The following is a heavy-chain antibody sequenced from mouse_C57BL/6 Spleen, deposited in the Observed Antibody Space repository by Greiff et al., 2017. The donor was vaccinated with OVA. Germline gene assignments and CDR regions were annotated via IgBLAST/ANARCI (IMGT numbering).Heavy chain of an antibody. CDR1: GYTFTSYW. CDR2: IHPNSGST. CDR3: ARYYGSSYVGYWYFDV. Sequence: QVHVKQPGAELVKPGASVKLSCKASGYTFTSYWMHWVKQRPGQGLEWIGMIHPNSGSTNYNEKFKSKATLTVDKSSSTAYMKLSSLTSEDSAVYYCARYYGSSYVGYWYFDVWGTGTTVTVSS. D-gene: IGHD1-1*01. V-gene: IGHV1-64*01. J-gene: IGHJ1*03.